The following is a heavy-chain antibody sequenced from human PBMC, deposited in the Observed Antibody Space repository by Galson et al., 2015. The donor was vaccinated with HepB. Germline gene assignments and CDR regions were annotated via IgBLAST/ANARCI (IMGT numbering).Heavy chain of an antibody. CDR2: ISYDGSNK. J-gene: IGHJ4*02. CDR1: GFTFSSYA. Sequence: SLRLSCAASGFTFSSYAMHWVRQAPGKGLEWVAVISYDGSNKYYADSVKGRFTISRDNSKNTLYLQMNSLRAEDTAVYYCAKDDYGDYAFGYWGQGTLVTVSS. V-gene: IGHV3-30-3*01. CDR3: AKDDYGDYAFGY. D-gene: IGHD4-17*01.